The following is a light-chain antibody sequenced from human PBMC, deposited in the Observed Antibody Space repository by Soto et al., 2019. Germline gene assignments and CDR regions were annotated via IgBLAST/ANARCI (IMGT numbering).Light chain of an antibody. CDR1: QTISSW. J-gene: IGKJ1*01. V-gene: IGKV1-5*03. CDR2: KAS. Sequence: DIQMTQSPSALSGALGDRFTITCLASQTISSWLACYQQKPGKAPKLLIYKASTLKSGVPSRLSGSGSGKEFTLTISTLQPDDFATYYCQHYNSYSEAFGQGTKVAIK. CDR3: QHYNSYSEA.